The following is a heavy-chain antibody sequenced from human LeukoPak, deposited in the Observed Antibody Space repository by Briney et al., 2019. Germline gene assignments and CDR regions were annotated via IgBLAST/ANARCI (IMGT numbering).Heavy chain of an antibody. CDR1: GGTFSSHA. V-gene: IGHV1-69*01. Sequence: SVKVSCKASGGTFSSHAISWVRQAPGQGLEWMGGIIPIFGTANYAQKFQGRVTITADESTSTAYMELSSLRSEDTAVYYCASGVVTIPSPFDYWGQGTLVTVSS. D-gene: IGHD3-3*01. CDR2: IIPIFGTA. J-gene: IGHJ4*02. CDR3: ASGVVTIPSPFDY.